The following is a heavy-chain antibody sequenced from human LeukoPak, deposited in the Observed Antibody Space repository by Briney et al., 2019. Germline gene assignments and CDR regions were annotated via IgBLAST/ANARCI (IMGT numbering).Heavy chain of an antibody. CDR2: ITGDCKYI. J-gene: IGHJ4*02. D-gene: IGHD3-16*01. CDR1: GFIFKTYT. Sequence: GGSLRLSCAASGFIFKTYTMTWVRQAPGKGLEWVSSITGDCKYITYADSVKGRFTISRDNAKNSLYLHVASLRGDDTATYYCAREGNDYYYDQWGQGTLVTASP. CDR3: AREGNDYYYDQ. V-gene: IGHV3-21*01.